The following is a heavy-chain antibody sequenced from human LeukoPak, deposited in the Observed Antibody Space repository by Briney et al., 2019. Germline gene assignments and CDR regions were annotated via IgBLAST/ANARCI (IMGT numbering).Heavy chain of an antibody. V-gene: IGHV3-66*01. J-gene: IGHJ3*02. Sequence: PGGSLRLSCAASGFTVSSNYMSWVRQAPGKGLEWVSVIYIGGYTDYADSAKGRFTISRDNSKNTLYLQMNSLRAEDTAVYYCATVPPHCGGNSPSDAFDIWGQGTMVTVSS. CDR3: ATVPPHCGGNSPSDAFDI. CDR2: IYIGGYT. D-gene: IGHD4-23*01. CDR1: GFTVSSNY.